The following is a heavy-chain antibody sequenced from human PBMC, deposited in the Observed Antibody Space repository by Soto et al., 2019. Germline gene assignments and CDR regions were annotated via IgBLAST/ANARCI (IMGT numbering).Heavy chain of an antibody. J-gene: IGHJ4*02. CDR2: IYYSGST. CDR3: AAPTRVRGESGFDY. CDR1: GGSISSGGYY. D-gene: IGHD3-10*01. V-gene: IGHV4-31*03. Sequence: LRLSCTVSGGSISSGGYYWSWIRQHPGKGLEWIGYIYYSGSTYYNPSLKSRVTISVDTSKNQFSLKLSSVTAADTAVYYCAAPTRVRGESGFDYWGQGTLVTVSS.